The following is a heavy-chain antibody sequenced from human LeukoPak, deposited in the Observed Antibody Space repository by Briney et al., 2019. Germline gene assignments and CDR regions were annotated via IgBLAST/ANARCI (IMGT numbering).Heavy chain of an antibody. CDR2: ISYDGSNK. CDR3: ARDVESGYAASLDV. J-gene: IGHJ6*04. D-gene: IGHD5-12*01. Sequence: PGRSLRLSCAASGFTFSSYAMHWVRQAPGKGLEWVAVISYDGSNKYYADSVKGRFTISRDNSKNTLYLQMNSLRAEDTAVYYCARDVESGYAASLDVWGKGTTVTVSS. V-gene: IGHV3-30*14. CDR1: GFTFSSYA.